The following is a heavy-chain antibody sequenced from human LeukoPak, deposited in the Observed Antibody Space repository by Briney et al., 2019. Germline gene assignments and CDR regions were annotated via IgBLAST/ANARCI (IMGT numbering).Heavy chain of an antibody. CDR2: MNPNSGNT. CDR1: GYTFTSYD. CDR3: ASTHENGYSSSWYLPYYYYYGMDV. Sequence: ASVKVSCKASGYTFTSYDINWVRQATGHGLEWMGWMNPNSGNTGYAQKFQGRVTMTRNTSISTAYMELSSLRSEDTAVYYCASTHENGYSSSWYLPYYYYYGMDVWGQGTTVTVSS. V-gene: IGHV1-8*01. J-gene: IGHJ6*02. D-gene: IGHD6-13*01.